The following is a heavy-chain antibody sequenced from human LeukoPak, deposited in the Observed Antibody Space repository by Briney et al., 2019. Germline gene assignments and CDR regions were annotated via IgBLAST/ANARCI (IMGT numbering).Heavy chain of an antibody. Sequence: SVKVSCKASGGTFSSYAISWVRQAPGQGLEWIGGIIPIFGTANYAQKFQGRVTITTDESTSTAYMELSSLRSEDTAVYYCARGYSYGSKYLDYWGQGTLVTVSS. CDR2: IIPIFGTA. CDR1: GGTFSSYA. D-gene: IGHD5-18*01. CDR3: ARGYSYGSKYLDY. J-gene: IGHJ4*02. V-gene: IGHV1-69*05.